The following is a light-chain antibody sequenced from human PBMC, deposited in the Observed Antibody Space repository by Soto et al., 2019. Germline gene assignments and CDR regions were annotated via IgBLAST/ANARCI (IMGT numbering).Light chain of an antibody. CDR2: RAS. V-gene: IGKV1-5*03. J-gene: IGKJ1*01. CDR3: QQYNSYPWT. CDR1: QSISIW. Sequence: DIQMTQSPSTLSASVGDRVTITCRASQSISIWLAWYQEKPGKAPKVLIYRASSLQSGVPSRFSGSGSGTEFTLPISSLQPDDFATYYCQQYNSYPWTFGRGTKVEVK.